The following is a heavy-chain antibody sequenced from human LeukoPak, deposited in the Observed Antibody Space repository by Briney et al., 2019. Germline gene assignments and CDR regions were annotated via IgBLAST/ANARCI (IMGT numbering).Heavy chain of an antibody. CDR2: IYTSGST. CDR1: GGSISSYY. J-gene: IGHJ4*02. V-gene: IGHV4-4*07. Sequence: SETLSLTCTVSGGSISSYYLSWIRQPAGKGLEWIGRIYTSGSTNYNPSLKSRVTMSVDTSKNQFSLKLSSVTAADTAVYYCARDPVTYYDFWSGYRGPFDYWGQGTLVTVSS. CDR3: ARDPVTYYDFWSGYRGPFDY. D-gene: IGHD3-3*01.